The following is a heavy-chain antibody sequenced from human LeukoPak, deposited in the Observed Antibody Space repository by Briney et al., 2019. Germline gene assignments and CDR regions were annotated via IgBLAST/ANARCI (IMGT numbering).Heavy chain of an antibody. V-gene: IGHV4-59*08. CDR1: GGSITSYY. CDR3: ARHSIASDGARLFDY. D-gene: IGHD2-21*01. Sequence: NPAETLSLTCTVSGGSITSYYWAWLRQPPGKGLEWIGYIYYSGYSNYNPSLKSRVSMSVDTSKNQFSLKLTSVTAADTAVYYCARHSIASDGARLFDYWGRGTLVTVSS. J-gene: IGHJ4*02. CDR2: IYYSGYS.